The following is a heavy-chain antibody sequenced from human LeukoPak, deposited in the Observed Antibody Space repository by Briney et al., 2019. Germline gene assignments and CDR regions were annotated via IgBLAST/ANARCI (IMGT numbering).Heavy chain of an antibody. D-gene: IGHD6-6*01. CDR3: AKEQSSSGFFDY. V-gene: IGHV3-21*04. Sequence: GGSLRLSCAASGFTFSSYSMNWVRQAPGKGLEWVSSIGSSSSYIYYADSVKGRFTISRDNSKNTLYLQMNSLRAEDTAVYYCAKEQSSSGFFDYWGQGTLVTVSS. J-gene: IGHJ4*02. CDR1: GFTFSSYS. CDR2: IGSSSSYI.